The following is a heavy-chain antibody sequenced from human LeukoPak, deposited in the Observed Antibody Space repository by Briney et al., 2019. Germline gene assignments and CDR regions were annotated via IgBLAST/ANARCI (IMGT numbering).Heavy chain of an antibody. CDR1: GFTFGDYA. CDR2: IRSKAYGGTT. CDR3: TRSTTVTSNWFDP. V-gene: IGHV3-49*04. J-gene: IGHJ5*02. Sequence: GGSLRLSCTASGFTFGDYAMSWVRQAPGQGLEWVGFIRSKAYGGTTEYAASVKGRFTISRDDSKSIAYLQMNSLKTEDTAVYYCTRSTTVTSNWFDPWGQGTLVTVSS. D-gene: IGHD4-17*01.